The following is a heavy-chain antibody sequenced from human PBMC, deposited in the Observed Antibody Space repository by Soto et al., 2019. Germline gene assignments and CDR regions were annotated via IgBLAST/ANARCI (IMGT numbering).Heavy chain of an antibody. CDR3: ARTANYYDSSGYTYYFDI. D-gene: IGHD3-22*01. CDR2: IYHSGST. Sequence: GIRQTKKKGLEWIGYIYHSGSTYYNPSLKSRVTISVDRSKNQFSLKLSSVTAADTAVYYCARTANYYDSSGYTYYFDIWAQATLVSV. J-gene: IGHJ4*02. V-gene: IGHV4-30-2*01.